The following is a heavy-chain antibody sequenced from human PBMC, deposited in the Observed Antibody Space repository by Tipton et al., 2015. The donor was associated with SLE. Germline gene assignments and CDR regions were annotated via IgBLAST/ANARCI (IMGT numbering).Heavy chain of an antibody. CDR1: GGSISRSY. J-gene: IGHJ3*02. CDR2: VYYSGST. V-gene: IGHV4-59*12. CDR3: ARELDTFDI. Sequence: GLVKPSETLSLTCTVSGGSISRSYWSWIRQPPGKGLEWLGYVYYSGSTDYNPSLKSRVTISVDTSKNQFSLKLSSVTAADTAVYYCARELDTFDIWGQGTMVTVSS.